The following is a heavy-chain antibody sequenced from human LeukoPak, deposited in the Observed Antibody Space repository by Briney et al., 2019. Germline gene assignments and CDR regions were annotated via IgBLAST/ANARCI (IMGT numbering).Heavy chain of an antibody. D-gene: IGHD2-15*01. J-gene: IGHJ6*02. CDR1: GYSFTSYW. CDR3: ARLGREYRSGGSCYPYGMDV. Sequence: GESLKISCKVSGYSFTSYWIGWVRQMPGKGLEWMGIIYPGDSDTRYSPSFQGQVTISADKSISTAYLQWSSLKASDTAMYYCARLGREYRSGGSCYPYGMDVWGQGTTVTVSS. CDR2: IYPGDSDT. V-gene: IGHV5-51*01.